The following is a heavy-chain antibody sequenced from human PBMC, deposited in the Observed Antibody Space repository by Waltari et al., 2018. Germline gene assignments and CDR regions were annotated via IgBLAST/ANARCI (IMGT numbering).Heavy chain of an antibody. CDR2: IYHSGST. V-gene: IGHV4-38-2*01. CDR3: ARGHSSGWSIPCGY. Sequence: QVQLQESGPGLVKPSETLSLTCAVSGYSISSGYYWGWIRQPPGKGLEWIGSIYHSGSTYYNPSLKSRVTISVDTSKNQFSLKLSSVTAEDTAVYYCARGHSSGWSIPCGYWGQGTLVTVSS. CDR1: GYSISSGYY. J-gene: IGHJ4*02. D-gene: IGHD6-19*01.